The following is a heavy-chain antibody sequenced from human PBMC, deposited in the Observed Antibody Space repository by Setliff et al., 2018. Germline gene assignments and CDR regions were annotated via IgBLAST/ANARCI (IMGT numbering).Heavy chain of an antibody. CDR2: INQGGGAQ. D-gene: IGHD3-3*01. CDR3: ARDVFDFRTGQADP. CDR1: GFTFSSLW. Sequence: ETLSLSCAASGFTFSSLWMSWVRQAPGKGLEWVANINQGGGAQFYVDSVKGRFTISRDNAKNSLYLQMSSLRAEDTAVYYCARDVFDFRTGQADPWGQGTLVTV. V-gene: IGHV3-7*01. J-gene: IGHJ5*02.